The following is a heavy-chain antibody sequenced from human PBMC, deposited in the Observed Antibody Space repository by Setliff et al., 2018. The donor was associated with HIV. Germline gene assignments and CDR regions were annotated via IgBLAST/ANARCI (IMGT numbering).Heavy chain of an antibody. CDR2: IYTSGST. CDR3: AKAPVSNYYYYMDV. CDR1: GGSISSGSYY. V-gene: IGHV4-61*02. Sequence: SETLSLTCTVSGGSISSGSYYWSWIRQPAGKGLEWIGRIYTSGSTNYNPSLKSRVTMSVDTSKSQFSLKLSSGTAADTAVYYCAKAPVSNYYYYMDVWGKGTTVTVSS. J-gene: IGHJ6*03.